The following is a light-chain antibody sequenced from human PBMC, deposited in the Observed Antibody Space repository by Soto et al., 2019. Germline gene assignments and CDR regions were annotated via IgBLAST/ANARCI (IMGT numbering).Light chain of an antibody. Sequence: VVLTQFPGTLSLSPGETATLSCGASQRVSNNFLGWYQQKPGLPPRLLIYDATSRANGIPERFSGRGSGTHFTLTISRLEAEDVAVYYCQQYQSLPFTFGPGTKVHIK. J-gene: IGKJ3*01. CDR1: QRVSNNF. CDR2: DAT. CDR3: QQYQSLPFT. V-gene: IGKV3D-20*01.